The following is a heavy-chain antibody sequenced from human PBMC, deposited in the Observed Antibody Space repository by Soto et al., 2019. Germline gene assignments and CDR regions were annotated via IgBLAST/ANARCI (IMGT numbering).Heavy chain of an antibody. D-gene: IGHD2-15*01. Sequence: SETLSLTCTVSGGSISSGGYYWSWIRQHPGKGLEWIGYIYYSGSTYYNPSLKSRVTISVDTSKNQFSLKLGSVTAADTAVYYCARDSPYCSGGSCYSGGWFDPWGQGTLVTVSS. CDR3: ARDSPYCSGGSCYSGGWFDP. CDR2: IYYSGST. J-gene: IGHJ5*02. V-gene: IGHV4-31*03. CDR1: GGSISSGGYY.